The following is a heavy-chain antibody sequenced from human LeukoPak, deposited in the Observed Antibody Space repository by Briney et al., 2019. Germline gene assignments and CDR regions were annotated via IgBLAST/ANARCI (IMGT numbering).Heavy chain of an antibody. CDR3: AKDSKPPSYYYDSSESEYYFDY. D-gene: IGHD3-22*01. CDR1: GFTFDDYA. CDR2: ISWNSGSI. V-gene: IGHV3-9*01. J-gene: IGHJ4*02. Sequence: PGGSLRLSCAASGFTFDDYAMHWVRQAPGKGLEWVSGISWNSGSIGYADSVKGRFTISRDNAKNSLYLQMNSLRAEDTALYYCAKDSKPPSYYYDSSESEYYFDYWGQGTLVTVCS.